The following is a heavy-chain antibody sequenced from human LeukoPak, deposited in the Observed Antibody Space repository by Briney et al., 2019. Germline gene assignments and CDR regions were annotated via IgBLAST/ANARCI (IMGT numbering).Heavy chain of an antibody. D-gene: IGHD4-11*01. CDR2: INPRGGST. CDR3: ARVGTTGATADN. Sequence: ASVKVSCKASGYIFTTYFMHWLRQSPGQGPEWMGIINPRGGSTDYAQKFQDRITMTSDTSTSTVYMELKSLTSEDTAVYFCARVGTTGATADNWGQGTLVTVSS. J-gene: IGHJ4*02. CDR1: GYIFTTYF. V-gene: IGHV1-46*01.